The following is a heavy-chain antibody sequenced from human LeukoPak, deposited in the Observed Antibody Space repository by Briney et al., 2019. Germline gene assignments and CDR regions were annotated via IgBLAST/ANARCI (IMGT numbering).Heavy chain of an antibody. J-gene: IGHJ5*02. CDR2: INPNSGDT. D-gene: IGHD6-13*01. Sequence: ASVKVSCKASGYTFTGFYMHWVRQAPGQGLEWMGWINPNSGDTNYAQNFQGRVTMTRDTSISTAYVELSRLTSDDTAVYYCARGSLMAATGTGLSSWGQGTLVTASS. V-gene: IGHV1-2*02. CDR1: GYTFTGFY. CDR3: ARGSLMAATGTGLSS.